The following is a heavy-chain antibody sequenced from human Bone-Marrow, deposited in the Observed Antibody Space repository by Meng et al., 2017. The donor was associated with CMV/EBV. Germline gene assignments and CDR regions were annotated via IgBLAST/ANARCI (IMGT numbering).Heavy chain of an antibody. CDR3: ARDGRPRSITD. CDR1: GFTVSSYH. V-gene: IGHV3-21*06. Sequence: SCPASGFTVSSYHLNWVRQAPGKGLEWVSSISGSGSSIYYVDSVKGRFTVSRDNAKNSLYLQMTSLRAEDTAVYYCARDGRPRSITDWGQGTLVTVSS. J-gene: IGHJ4*02. D-gene: IGHD2-2*01. CDR2: ISGSGSSI.